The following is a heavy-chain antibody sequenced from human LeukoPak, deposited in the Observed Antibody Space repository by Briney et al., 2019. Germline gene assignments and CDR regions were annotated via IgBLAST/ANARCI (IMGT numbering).Heavy chain of an antibody. CDR3: ARTLYDSGGYYSYGAFDV. CDR1: GGSISSYY. V-gene: IGHV4-59*12. Sequence: PSGTLSLTCTVSGGSISSYYWSWIRQPPGKGLEWIGYIYYSGSTNYKPSLKSRVTISVDKSKNQVSLKLSSVTAADTAVYYCARTLYDSGGYYSYGAFDVWGQGTMVTVSS. J-gene: IGHJ3*01. CDR2: IYYSGST. D-gene: IGHD3-22*01.